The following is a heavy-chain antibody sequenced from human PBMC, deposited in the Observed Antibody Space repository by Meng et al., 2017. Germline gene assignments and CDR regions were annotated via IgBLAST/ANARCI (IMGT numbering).Heavy chain of an antibody. CDR1: GYTVTGYC. V-gene: IGHV1-2*06. Sequence: QVQVVTAGAEVKKPRGSVKVPCKASGYTVTGYCIHWVRQAPGQGLEWMGRINPNSGGTNYAQKFQGRVTMTRDTSISTAYMELSRLRSDDTAVYYCARFGGIVATISAFDYWGQGTLVTVSS. D-gene: IGHD5-12*01. CDR3: ARFGGIVATISAFDY. CDR2: INPNSGGT. J-gene: IGHJ4*02.